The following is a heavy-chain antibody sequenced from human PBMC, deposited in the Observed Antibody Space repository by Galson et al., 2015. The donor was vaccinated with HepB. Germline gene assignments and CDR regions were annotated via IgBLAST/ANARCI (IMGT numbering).Heavy chain of an antibody. CDR1: GGTFSSYA. CDR2: IIPILGIA. Sequence: SVKVSCKASGGTFSSYAISWVRQAPGQGLEWMGRIIPILGIANYAQKFQGRVTIAADKSTSTAYMELSSLRSGDTAVYYCARDAYCSGGSCYLDYWGQGTLVTVSS. CDR3: ARDAYCSGGSCYLDY. V-gene: IGHV1-69*04. J-gene: IGHJ4*02. D-gene: IGHD2-15*01.